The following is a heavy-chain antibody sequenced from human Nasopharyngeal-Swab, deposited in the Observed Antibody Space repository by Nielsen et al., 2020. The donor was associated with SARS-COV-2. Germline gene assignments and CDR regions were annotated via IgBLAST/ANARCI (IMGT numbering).Heavy chain of an antibody. CDR2: IYYSGST. V-gene: IGHV4-59*13. Sequence: PGKGLEWIGYIYYSGSTNYNPSLKSRVTISVDTSKNQFSLKLSSVTAADTAVYHCARGKSNSRVVRGYFDYWGQGTLVTVSS. J-gene: IGHJ4*02. CDR3: ARGKSNSRVVRGYFDY. D-gene: IGHD3-10*01.